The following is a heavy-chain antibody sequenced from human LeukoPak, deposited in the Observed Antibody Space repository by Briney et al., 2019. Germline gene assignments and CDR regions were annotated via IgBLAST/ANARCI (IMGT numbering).Heavy chain of an antibody. CDR3: AGGTYSGSYSFDY. D-gene: IGHD1-26*01. CDR2: IKQDGSEK. CDR1: GFTFSSYW. Sequence: GGSLRLSCAASGFTFSSYWMSWVRQAPGKGLEWVANIKQDGSEKYYVDSVKGRFTISRDNAKNSLYLQMNSLRAEDTAVYYCAGGTYSGSYSFDYWGQGTLVTVSS. J-gene: IGHJ4*02. V-gene: IGHV3-7*04.